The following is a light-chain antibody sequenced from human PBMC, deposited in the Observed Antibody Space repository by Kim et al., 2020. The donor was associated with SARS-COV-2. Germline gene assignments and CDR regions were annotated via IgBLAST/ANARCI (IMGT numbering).Light chain of an antibody. CDR1: QDISNY. Sequence: ASVGDRVTITCRASQDISNYLAWFKHKPGTAPKLLIYAASALHSEVPSRFSGSGSGTDFTLTISSLQPEDVATFYCQNYNSAPWTFGRGTKVDIK. V-gene: IGKV1-27*01. CDR2: AAS. J-gene: IGKJ1*01. CDR3: QNYNSAPWT.